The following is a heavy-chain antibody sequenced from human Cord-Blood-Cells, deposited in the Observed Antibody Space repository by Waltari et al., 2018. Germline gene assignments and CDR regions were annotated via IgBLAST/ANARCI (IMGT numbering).Heavy chain of an antibody. D-gene: IGHD3-10*01. CDR3: ARDYYGSGSYAFDI. CDR2: IIPILGIA. CDR1: GGTFSSYA. J-gene: IGHJ3*02. V-gene: IGHV1-69*10. Sequence: QVQLVQSGAEVKKPGSSVKVSCKASGGTFSSYALSWVRKAPGQGLEWMGGIIPILGIANYAQKFQGRVTITADKSTSTAYMELSSLRSEDTAVYYCARDYYGSGSYAFDIWGQGTMVTVSS.